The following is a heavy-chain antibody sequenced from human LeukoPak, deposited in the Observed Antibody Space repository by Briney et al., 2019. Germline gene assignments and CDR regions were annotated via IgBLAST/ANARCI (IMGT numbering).Heavy chain of an antibody. CDR1: GYTFTGYY. Sequence: ASVKVPCKASGYTFTGYYMHWVRQAPGQGLEWMGWINPNHGDTNYAQKFQDRVSMTRDTSIGTAYMHLSRLRSADTAVYYCARSPHILTGENFDYWGQGTLLTVSS. D-gene: IGHD3-9*01. CDR2: INPNHGDT. J-gene: IGHJ4*02. V-gene: IGHV1-2*02. CDR3: ARSPHILTGENFDY.